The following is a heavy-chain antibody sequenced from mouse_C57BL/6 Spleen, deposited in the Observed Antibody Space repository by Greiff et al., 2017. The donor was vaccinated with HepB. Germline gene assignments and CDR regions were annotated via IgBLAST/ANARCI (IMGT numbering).Heavy chain of an antibody. J-gene: IGHJ4*01. CDR3: ARAYYGYDGAMDY. Sequence: VQLKESGPELVKPGASVKMSCKASGYTFTDYNMHWVKQSHGKSLEWIGYINPNNGGTSYNQKFKGKATLTVNKSSSTAYMELRSLTSEDSAVYNCARAYYGYDGAMDYWGQGTSVTVSS. V-gene: IGHV1-22*01. D-gene: IGHD2-2*01. CDR2: INPNNGGT. CDR1: GYTFTDYN.